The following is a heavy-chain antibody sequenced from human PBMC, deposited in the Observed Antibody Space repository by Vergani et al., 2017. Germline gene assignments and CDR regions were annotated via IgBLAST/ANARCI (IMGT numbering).Heavy chain of an antibody. CDR1: GFSFNSYW. CDR3: AKEAYSSGFDY. D-gene: IGHD6-19*01. Sequence: VQLVESGGGVVQPGGSLRLSCSASGFSFNSYWMHWVRQVPGKGLLWVSRIKSDGSITAYADSVKGRFTISRDNAQNTLYLQMNSLRAEDTAVYYCAKEAYSSGFDYWGQGTLVTVSS. CDR2: IKSDGSIT. J-gene: IGHJ4*02. V-gene: IGHV3-74*03.